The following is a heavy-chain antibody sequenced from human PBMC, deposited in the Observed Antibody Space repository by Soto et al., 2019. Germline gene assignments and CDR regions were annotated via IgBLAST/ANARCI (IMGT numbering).Heavy chain of an antibody. Sequence: GGSLRLSCAASGFTFSSYAMSWVRQAPGKGLEWVSAISGSVGSTYYADSVKGRFNISRDNSKNTLYLQMNSLRAEDTAVYYCAKDRQRGYSSSCYAFDIWGQGTMVTVSS. CDR2: ISGSVGST. V-gene: IGHV3-23*01. J-gene: IGHJ3*02. CDR1: GFTFSSYA. CDR3: AKDRQRGYSSSCYAFDI. D-gene: IGHD6-13*01.